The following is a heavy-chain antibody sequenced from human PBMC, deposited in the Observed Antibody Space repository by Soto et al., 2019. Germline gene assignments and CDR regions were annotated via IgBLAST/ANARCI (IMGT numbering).Heavy chain of an antibody. CDR3: ARTFSGDYHLGL. D-gene: IGHD1-26*01. Sequence: GGSLRLFCAASGFTVSNHYMSWVRQAPGKGLEWVSVIYAGGNTYYADSVKGRFTISRDSSKNTLYLQMNSLRAEDSAMYYCARTFSGDYHLGLWGQGTLVTVSS. CDR2: IYAGGNT. J-gene: IGHJ4*02. CDR1: GFTVSNHY. V-gene: IGHV3-53*01.